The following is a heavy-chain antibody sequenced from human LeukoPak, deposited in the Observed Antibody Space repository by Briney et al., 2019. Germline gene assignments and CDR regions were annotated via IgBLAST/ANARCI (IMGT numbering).Heavy chain of an antibody. CDR2: IKQDGSKK. V-gene: IGHV3-7*01. D-gene: IGHD5-12*01. Sequence: GGSLRLSCVASGFPFSSYWMTWVRQAPGKGLEWVANIKQDGSKKSYVDSVKGRFTISRDNAKNPLYLQMNSLRAEDTAVYYCVRAGYSGYDLDYWGQGTLVTVSS. CDR3: VRAGYSGYDLDY. J-gene: IGHJ4*02. CDR1: GFPFSSYW.